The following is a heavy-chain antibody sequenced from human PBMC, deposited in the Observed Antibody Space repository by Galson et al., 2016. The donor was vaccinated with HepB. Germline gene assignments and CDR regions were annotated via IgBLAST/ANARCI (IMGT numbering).Heavy chain of an antibody. CDR3: ARVGRLDFWSGFYVPPFDF. Sequence: TLSLTCIVSGGSISSGDYYWSWIRQHPGKGLEWIGYISYSGSTYYNPSLKSRVTISVDTSKNQFSLKLSPVTAADTAVYYCARVGRLDFWSGFYVPPFDFWGQGTLVTVSS. CDR1: GGSISSGDYY. CDR2: ISYSGST. D-gene: IGHD3-3*01. J-gene: IGHJ4*02. V-gene: IGHV4-31*03.